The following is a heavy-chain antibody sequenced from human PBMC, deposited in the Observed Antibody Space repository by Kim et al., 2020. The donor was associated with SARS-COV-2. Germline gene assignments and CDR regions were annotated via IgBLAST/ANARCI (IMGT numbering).Heavy chain of an antibody. CDR3: ARAGGYILTGYHHFDY. Sequence: SLKRPVTISVDTSKNQFSLKLSSVTAADTAVYYCARAGGYILTGYHHFDYWGQGTLVTVSS. D-gene: IGHD3-9*01. J-gene: IGHJ4*02. V-gene: IGHV4-31*01.